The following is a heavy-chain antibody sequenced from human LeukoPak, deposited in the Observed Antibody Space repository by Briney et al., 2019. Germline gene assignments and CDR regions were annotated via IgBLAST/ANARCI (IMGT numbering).Heavy chain of an antibody. J-gene: IGHJ6*03. CDR3: ARVRRAAASPYYMDV. D-gene: IGHD6-13*01. V-gene: IGHV3-13*01. CDR1: GFTFSSYD. CDR2: IGTAGDI. Sequence: GGSLRLSCAASGFTFSSYDMHWVRQATGKGLEWVSGIGTAGDIYYPGSVKGRFTISRDNAKNSLYLQMNSLRAEDTAVYYCARVRRAAASPYYMDVWGKGTTVTVSS.